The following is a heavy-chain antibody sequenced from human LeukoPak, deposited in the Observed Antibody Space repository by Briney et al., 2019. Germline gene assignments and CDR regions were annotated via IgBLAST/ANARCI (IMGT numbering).Heavy chain of an antibody. CDR3: ARVRYCSSTSCLFPDY. CDR1: GGTFSSYG. D-gene: IGHD2-2*01. CDR2: ISAYNGNT. Sequence: ASVTVSCKASGGTFSSYGISWVRQAPGQGLEWMGWISAYNGNTNYAQKLQGRVTMTTDTSTSTAYMELRSLRSDDTAVYYCARVRYCSSTSCLFPDYWGQGTLVTVSS. V-gene: IGHV1-18*01. J-gene: IGHJ4*02.